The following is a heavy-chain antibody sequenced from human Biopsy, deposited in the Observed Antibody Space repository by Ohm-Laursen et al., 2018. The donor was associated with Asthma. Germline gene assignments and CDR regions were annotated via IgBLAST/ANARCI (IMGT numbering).Heavy chain of an antibody. CDR3: ARCQVGYSSGWYLLLKKSYYSGMDV. V-gene: IGHV1-69*13. CDR2: IMTVFGTT. Sequence: SVYVSCNAPGGTFSNFAISWVRQAPGHGLEWLGGIMTVFGTTNHAQKFHGRVTITADETTSTTYMEVTSLRSEETAIYYCARCQVGYSSGWYLLLKKSYYSGMDVWGQGTAVTVSS. CDR1: GGTFSNFA. J-gene: IGHJ6*02. D-gene: IGHD6-19*01.